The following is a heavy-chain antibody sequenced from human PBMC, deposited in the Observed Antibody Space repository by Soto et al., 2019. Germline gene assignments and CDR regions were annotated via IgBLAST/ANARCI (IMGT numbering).Heavy chain of an antibody. V-gene: IGHV3-23*01. CDR2: TSDTGGRT. J-gene: IGHJ4*02. CDR1: GFTFSTYA. Sequence: EVQLLESGGGLVQPGGSLRLSCAASGFTFSTYAMSWVRQVPGKGLEWVATTSDTGGRTYYAASVKGRFTVSRDNSKNTLSLQMNSLRPEDTGVYYCAKDAGSTEYFFASWGQGTLVSVSS. CDR3: AKDAGSTEYFFAS.